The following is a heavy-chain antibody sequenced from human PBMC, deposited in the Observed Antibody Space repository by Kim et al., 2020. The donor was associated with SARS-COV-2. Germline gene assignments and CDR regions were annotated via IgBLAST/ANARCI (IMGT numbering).Heavy chain of an antibody. D-gene: IGHD3-9*01. CDR3: AQVPYETVTVYYSFDY. Sequence: VKGRLTISRENAKNPLYLEMKSLRAEDTAFYYCAQVPYETVTVYYSFDYWGQGTLVTVSS. V-gene: IGHV3-20*03. J-gene: IGHJ4*02.